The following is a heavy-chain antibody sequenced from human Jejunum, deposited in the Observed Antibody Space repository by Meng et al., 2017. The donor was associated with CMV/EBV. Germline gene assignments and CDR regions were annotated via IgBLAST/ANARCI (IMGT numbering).Heavy chain of an antibody. V-gene: IGHV3-21*01. D-gene: IGHD2-2*03. Sequence: SGLIFTSYTMSWVRQAPGKGLEWVSSISVYSGQVHYADSVKGRFTISRDNAKNSLYLQMNTLRAEDTAVYYCAKDQRFNSWIFDSWGQGTQVTVSS. CDR1: GLIFTSYT. CDR2: ISVYSGQV. J-gene: IGHJ4*02. CDR3: AKDQRFNSWIFDS.